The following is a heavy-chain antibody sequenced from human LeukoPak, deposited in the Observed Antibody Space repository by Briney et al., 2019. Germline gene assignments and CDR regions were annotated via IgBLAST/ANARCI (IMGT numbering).Heavy chain of an antibody. J-gene: IGHJ3*02. CDR2: ISHIGST. V-gene: IGHV4-59*11. CDR3: ARDRISINALDM. CDR1: GDSITGHY. Sequence: SETLSLTCSVSGDSITGHYLTWIRQPPGNGLEWIGYISHIGSTNYNPSLRSRVTISVDTSKNQFSLKLTSVTAADTALYYCARDRISINALDMWGQGTMVTVSS. D-gene: IGHD1-14*01.